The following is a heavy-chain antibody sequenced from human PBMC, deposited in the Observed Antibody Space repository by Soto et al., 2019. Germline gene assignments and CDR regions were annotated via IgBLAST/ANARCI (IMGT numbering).Heavy chain of an antibody. D-gene: IGHD3-3*01. CDR1: GFTFSSYA. CDR2: ISGSGGST. CDR3: AFSAYYDFWSGYPFDY. V-gene: IGHV3-23*01. J-gene: IGHJ4*02. Sequence: GSLRLSCAASGFTFSSYAMSWVRQAPGKGLEWVSAISGSGGSTYYADSVKGRFTISRDNSKNTLYLQMNSLRAEDTAVYYCAFSAYYDFWSGYPFDYWGQGTLVTVYS.